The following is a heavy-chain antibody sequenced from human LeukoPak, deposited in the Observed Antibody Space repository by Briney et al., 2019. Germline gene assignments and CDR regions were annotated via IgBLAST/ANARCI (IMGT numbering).Heavy chain of an antibody. D-gene: IGHD6-13*01. Sequence: GGSLRLSCAASGFTFSSYAMSWVRQAPGKGLEWVAVISYDGSNKYYADSVKGRFTISRDNSKNTLYLLMNSLRAEDTAVYYCARDRGSSWVDYYYMDVWGKGTPVTVSS. CDR2: ISYDGSNK. CDR1: GFTFSSYA. J-gene: IGHJ6*03. CDR3: ARDRGSSWVDYYYMDV. V-gene: IGHV3-30-3*01.